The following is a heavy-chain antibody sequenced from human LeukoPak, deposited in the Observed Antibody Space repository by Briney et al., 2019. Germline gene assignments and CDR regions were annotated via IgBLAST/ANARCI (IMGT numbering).Heavy chain of an antibody. V-gene: IGHV3-23*01. Sequence: GGSLRLSCAASGFPLSSYAMNWVRQAPGKGLEWVSGINGSGGSTYYAGSVKGRFTISRDNSKNTLYLQMTSLRAEDTAVYYCAKPARTDYTDYWGQGTLVTVSS. D-gene: IGHD1-14*01. CDR1: GFPLSSYA. J-gene: IGHJ4*02. CDR3: AKPARTDYTDY. CDR2: INGSGGST.